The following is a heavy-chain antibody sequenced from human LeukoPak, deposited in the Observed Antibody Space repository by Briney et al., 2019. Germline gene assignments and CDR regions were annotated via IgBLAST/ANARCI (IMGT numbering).Heavy chain of an antibody. D-gene: IGHD6-19*01. J-gene: IGHJ4*02. Sequence: PGGSLRLSCAASGFTFNNYAMSWVRQAPGKGLEWVSAITDSGGDTYHADSVKGRFTISRDNSRNTLYLQLSSLRVEDSAVYHCAKGSQSSRPYYFGFWGQGTLVTVSS. CDR2: ITDSGGDT. V-gene: IGHV3-23*01. CDR3: AKGSQSSRPYYFGF. CDR1: GFTFNNYA.